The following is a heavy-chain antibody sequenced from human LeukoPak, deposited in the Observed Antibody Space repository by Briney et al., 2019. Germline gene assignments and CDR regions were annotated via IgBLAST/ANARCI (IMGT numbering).Heavy chain of an antibody. CDR1: GDSISSGGYY. J-gene: IGHJ4*02. CDR2: IYYSGST. Sequence: SETLSLTCTVSGDSISSGGYYWSWIRQHPGKGLEWIVYIYYSGSTYYNPSLKSRVTISVDTSNNQSSLELSSVTPPATAVYYCATTPGLAGYIHFDYWGQGTLVTVSS. V-gene: IGHV4-31*03. CDR3: ATTPGLAGYIHFDY. D-gene: IGHD5-24*01.